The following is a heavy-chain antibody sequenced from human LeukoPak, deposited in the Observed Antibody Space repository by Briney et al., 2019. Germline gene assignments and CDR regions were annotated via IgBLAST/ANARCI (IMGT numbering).Heavy chain of an antibody. CDR3: ARDFSGGCSSTSCYLSGYMDV. CDR2: IYYSGST. V-gene: IGHV4-34*01. Sequence: SETLSLTCAVYGGSFSGYYWGWIRQPPGKGLEWIGSIYYSGSTYYNPSLKSRVTISVDTSKNQFSLKLSSVTAADTAVYYCARDFSGGCSSTSCYLSGYMDVWGKGTTVTVSS. CDR1: GGSFSGYY. D-gene: IGHD2-2*01. J-gene: IGHJ6*03.